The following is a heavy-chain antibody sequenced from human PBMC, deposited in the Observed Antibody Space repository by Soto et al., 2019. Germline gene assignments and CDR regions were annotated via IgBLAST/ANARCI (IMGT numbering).Heavy chain of an antibody. V-gene: IGHV4-31*03. J-gene: IGHJ5*02. CDR2: IYYSGST. CDR1: GGSISSGGYY. Sequence: QVQLQESGPGLVKPSQTLSLTCTVSGGSISSGGYYWSWIRQHPGKGLEWIGYIYYSGSTYYNPSLKGRVTISVDTSKNQFSLKLSSVTAADTAVYYCAREETYYDILTGYYAVGWFDPWGQGTLVTVSS. D-gene: IGHD3-9*01. CDR3: AREETYYDILTGYYAVGWFDP.